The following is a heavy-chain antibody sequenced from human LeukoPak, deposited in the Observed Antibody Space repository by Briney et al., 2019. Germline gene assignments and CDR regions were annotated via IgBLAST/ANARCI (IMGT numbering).Heavy chain of an antibody. V-gene: IGHV3-64*01. CDR3: ARGYGSGGDCKPGPARDAFDI. CDR1: GFTFSSYA. CDR2: ISTNGDRT. D-gene: IGHD2-15*01. J-gene: IGHJ3*02. Sequence: GGSLRLSCAASGFTFSSYAMHWVRQAPGQGLEYVSSISTNGDRTHYANSVKGRFTISRNNSKNTVYLQMGTLRADDMAAYYCARGYGSGGDCKPGPARDAFDIWGQGTVVTVSS.